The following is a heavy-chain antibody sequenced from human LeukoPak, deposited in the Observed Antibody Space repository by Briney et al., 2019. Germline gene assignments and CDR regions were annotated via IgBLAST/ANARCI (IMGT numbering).Heavy chain of an antibody. V-gene: IGHV1-69*05. CDR1: GGTFSSYA. CDR2: IIPIFGTA. J-gene: IGHJ4*02. Sequence: SVKVSCKASGGTFSSYAISWVRQAPGQGLEWMGGIIPIFGTANYAQKFQGRVTITTDESTSTAYMELSSLRSEDTAVYYCATGLYYDFWSGYPDFAPYWGRGTLVTVSS. CDR3: ATGLYYDFWSGYPDFAPY. D-gene: IGHD3-3*01.